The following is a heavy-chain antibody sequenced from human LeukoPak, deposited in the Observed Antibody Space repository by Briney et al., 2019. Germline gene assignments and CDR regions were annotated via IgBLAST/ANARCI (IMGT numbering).Heavy chain of an antibody. D-gene: IGHD4-17*01. CDR1: GFTFSSYG. Sequence: GGSLRLSCAASGFTFSSYGMHWVRQAPGKGLEWVAVISYDGSNKYYADSVKGRFTISRDNSKNTLYLQMNSLRAEDTAVYYCARGYGDRLDCFDPWGQGTLVTVSS. J-gene: IGHJ5*02. CDR3: ARGYGDRLDCFDP. CDR2: ISYDGSNK. V-gene: IGHV3-30*03.